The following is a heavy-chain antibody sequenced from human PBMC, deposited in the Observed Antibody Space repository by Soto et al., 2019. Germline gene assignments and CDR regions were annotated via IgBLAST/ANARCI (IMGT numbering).Heavy chain of an antibody. CDR3: AKDRYYYDSSGLDY. CDR1: GFTFSSYG. CDR2: ISYDGSNK. D-gene: IGHD3-22*01. J-gene: IGHJ4*02. Sequence: GGSLRLSCAASGFTFSSYGMHWVRQAPGKGLEWVAVISYDGSNKYYADSVKGRFTISRDNSKNTLYLQMNSLRAEDTAAYYCAKDRYYYDSSGLDYWGQGTLVTVSS. V-gene: IGHV3-30*18.